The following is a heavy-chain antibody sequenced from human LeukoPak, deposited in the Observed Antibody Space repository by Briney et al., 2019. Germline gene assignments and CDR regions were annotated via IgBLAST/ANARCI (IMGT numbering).Heavy chain of an antibody. V-gene: IGHV1-69*13. CDR2: IIPIFGTS. J-gene: IGHJ4*02. CDR3: ARAQYSGYDGLGY. CDR1: GYTFTSYY. D-gene: IGHD5-12*01. Sequence: ASVKVSCKASGYTFTSYYMHWVRQAPGQGLEWMGGIIPIFGTSNYAQKFQGRVTITADESTSTAYMELRSLRSDDTALYYCARAQYSGYDGLGYWGQGTLVTVSS.